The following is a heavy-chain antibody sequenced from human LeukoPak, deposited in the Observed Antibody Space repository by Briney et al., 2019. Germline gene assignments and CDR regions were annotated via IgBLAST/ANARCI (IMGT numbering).Heavy chain of an antibody. V-gene: IGHV3-43*02. CDR1: GFTFDDYA. D-gene: IGHD2-21*01. J-gene: IGHJ4*02. Sequence: PGGSLRLSCAASGFTFDDYAMHWVRQAPGKGLAGVSLICGDGGSTHYPDCVKGRFTISRDNSKISLYLQMNSLRTEDTALYYCAKGRYGDWYYFDYSGEGTLVTVSS. CDR2: ICGDGGST. CDR3: AKGRYGDWYYFDY.